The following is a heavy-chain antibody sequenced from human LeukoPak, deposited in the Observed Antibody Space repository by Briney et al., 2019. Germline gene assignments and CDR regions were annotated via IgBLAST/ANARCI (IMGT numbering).Heavy chain of an antibody. CDR1: GGSFSGYY. CDR2: INHSGST. J-gene: IGHJ3*02. D-gene: IGHD3-9*01. CDR3: ARLRYDILTGYFDAFDI. Sequence: SETLSLTCAVYGGSFSGYYWSWLRQPPGKGLEWIGEINHSGSTNYNPSLKSRVTISVDTSKNQFSLKLSSMTAADTAVYYCARLRYDILTGYFDAFDIWGQGTMVTVSS. V-gene: IGHV4-34*09.